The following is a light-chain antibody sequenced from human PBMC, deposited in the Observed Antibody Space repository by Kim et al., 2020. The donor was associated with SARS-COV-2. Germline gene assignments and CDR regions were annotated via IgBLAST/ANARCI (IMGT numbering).Light chain of an antibody. V-gene: IGKV1-33*01. CDR3: QQSDKLPLT. Sequence: ASAGDRVTITCQASQDIKKYLDWFQKKPGKAPKLLIYDASNLEIGVPSRFSGSGSGTDFTLTISGLQPVDVATYYCQQSDKLPLTFGPGTKVDIK. J-gene: IGKJ3*01. CDR1: QDIKKY. CDR2: DAS.